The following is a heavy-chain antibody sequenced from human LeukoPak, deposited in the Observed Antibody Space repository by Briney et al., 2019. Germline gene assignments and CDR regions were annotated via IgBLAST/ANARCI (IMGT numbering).Heavy chain of an antibody. CDR1: GGSISSSSYY. D-gene: IGHD3-10*01. J-gene: IGHJ4*02. CDR2: IYYSGST. Sequence: SETLSLTCTVSGGSISSSSYYWGWIRQPPGKGLEWIGSIYYSGSTYYNPSLKSRVTISVDTSKNQFSLKLSSVTAADTAVYYCAPIVVRGVVDYWGQGTLVTVSS. CDR3: APIVVRGVVDY. V-gene: IGHV4-39*01.